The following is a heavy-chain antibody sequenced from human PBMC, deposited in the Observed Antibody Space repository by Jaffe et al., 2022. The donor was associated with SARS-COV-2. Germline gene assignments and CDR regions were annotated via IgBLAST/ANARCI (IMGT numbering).Heavy chain of an antibody. Sequence: EVQLVETGGGFIQAGGSLRLSCAASGFIVTSSDVSWVRQAPGKGLEWVSIMYSAGNTLYAEAVKGRFTISRDGSQSTVYLHMDSLRAEDTAVYYCVRSWALWSNAFDIWGQGTMVTVSS. CDR3: VRSWALWSNAFDI. J-gene: IGHJ3*02. CDR2: MYSAGNT. V-gene: IGHV3-53*02. D-gene: IGHD2-21*01. CDR1: GFIVTSSD.